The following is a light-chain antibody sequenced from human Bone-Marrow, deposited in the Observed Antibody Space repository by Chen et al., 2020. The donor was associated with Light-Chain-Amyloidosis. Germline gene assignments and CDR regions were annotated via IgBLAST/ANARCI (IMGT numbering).Light chain of an antibody. CDR2: WAS. J-gene: IGKJ5*01. Sequence: DIVMTQSPDSLAVSLGERATINCKSGQSLLYSSTNKNYLAWYQQKPGQPPKLLIYWASIREAGVPDRFSGSESGTDFTLTISSLQAEDVAVYYCQQYYSTLTFGQGTRLVIK. V-gene: IGKV4-1*01. CDR3: QQYYSTLT. CDR1: QSLLYSSTNKNY.